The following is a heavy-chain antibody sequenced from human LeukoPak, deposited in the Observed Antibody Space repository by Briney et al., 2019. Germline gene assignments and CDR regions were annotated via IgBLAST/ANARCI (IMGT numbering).Heavy chain of an antibody. V-gene: IGHV4-59*08. CDR2: SHYSGSS. J-gene: IGHJ6*03. CDR1: GSYISNYY. D-gene: IGHD3-9*01. Sequence: SETLSLTCTVSGSYISNYYWRWIRQPPGKGLEWIGYSHYSGSSNYMPPVKSRVTIPVNTHKNQFSLQPTSVPAADAPGHYLARRRDILTGNGLYYYYMDVWGEGSTVTVSS. CDR3: ARRRDILTGNGLYYYYMDV.